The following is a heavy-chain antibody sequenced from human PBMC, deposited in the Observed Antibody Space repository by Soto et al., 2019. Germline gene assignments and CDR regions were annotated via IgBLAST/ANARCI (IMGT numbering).Heavy chain of an antibody. Sequence: SETLYRTCTVSGGSGSSGSYYWSWIRQPPGKGLEWIGYIYYSGSTNYNPSLKSRVTISVDTSKNQLSLTLSSVTAADTAVYYCARVFSGWYWFDPWGQGTLVTVSS. D-gene: IGHD6-19*01. J-gene: IGHJ5*02. CDR1: GGSGSSGSYY. CDR3: ARVFSGWYWFDP. V-gene: IGHV4-61*01. CDR2: IYYSGST.